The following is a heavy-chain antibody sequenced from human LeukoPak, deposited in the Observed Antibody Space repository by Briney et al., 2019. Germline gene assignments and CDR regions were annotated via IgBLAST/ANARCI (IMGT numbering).Heavy chain of an antibody. V-gene: IGHV1-2*02. CDR2: INPNSGGT. D-gene: IGHD4-23*01. CDR3: ARDLYGGNSPYYYYYGMDV. CDR1: GYTFTGYY. Sequence: ASVKVSCKASGYTFTGYYMHWVRQAPGQGLEWMGWINPNSGGTNYAQKFQGRVTMTRDTSISTAYMELSGLRSDDTAVYYCARDLYGGNSPYYYYYGMDVWGQGTTVTVSS. J-gene: IGHJ6*02.